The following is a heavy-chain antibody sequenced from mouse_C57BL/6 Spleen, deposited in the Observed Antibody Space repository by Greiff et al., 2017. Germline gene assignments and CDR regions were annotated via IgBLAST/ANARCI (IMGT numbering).Heavy chain of an antibody. V-gene: IGHV1-81*01. CDR2: IYPRSGNT. CDR1: GYTFTSYG. CDR3: AKGRDYPFAY. Sequence: VQVVESGAELARPGASVKLSCKASGYTFTSYGISWVKQRTGQGLEWIGEIYPRSGNTYYNEKFKGKATLTADKSSSTAYMELRSLTSEDSAVYFCAKGRDYPFAYWGQGTLVTVSA. J-gene: IGHJ3*01. D-gene: IGHD2-4*01.